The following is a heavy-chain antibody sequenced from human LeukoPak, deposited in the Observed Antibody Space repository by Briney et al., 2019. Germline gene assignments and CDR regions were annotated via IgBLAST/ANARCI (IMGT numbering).Heavy chain of an antibody. Sequence: ASVKVSCKASGGTFSSYAISWVRQAPGQGLEWMGGIIPIFGTANYAQKVRGRVTITTDESTSTAYMELSSLRSEDTAVYYCATRCISTEIDYWGQGTLVTVSS. V-gene: IGHV1-69*05. CDR3: ATRCISTEIDY. CDR2: IIPIFGTA. CDR1: GGTFSSYA. D-gene: IGHD2/OR15-2a*01. J-gene: IGHJ4*02.